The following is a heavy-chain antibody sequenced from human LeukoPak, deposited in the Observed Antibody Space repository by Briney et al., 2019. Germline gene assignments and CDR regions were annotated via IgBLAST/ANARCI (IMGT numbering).Heavy chain of an antibody. D-gene: IGHD3-9*01. CDR2: IIPIFGTA. CDR3: ASPGYYDILTGYYNY. CDR1: GGTLSSCA. Sequence: ASVKVSCKASGGTLSSCAISWVRQAPGQGLEWMGGIIPIFGTANYAQKFQGRVTITADESTSTAYMELSSLRSEDTAVHYCASPGYYDILTGYYNYWGQGTLVTVSS. V-gene: IGHV1-69*01. J-gene: IGHJ4*02.